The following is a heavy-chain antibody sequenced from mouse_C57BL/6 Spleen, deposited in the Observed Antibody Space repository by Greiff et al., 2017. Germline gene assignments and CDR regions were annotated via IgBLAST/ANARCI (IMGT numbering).Heavy chain of an antibody. D-gene: IGHD1-1*01. Sequence: QVQLQQSGPGLVAPSQSLSITCTVSGFSLTSYGVHWVRQPPGKGLEWLVVIWSDGSTTYNSALKSRLSISKDNSKSQVFLKMNSLQTDDTAMYYCARHELTTVGMDYWGQGTSVTVSS. V-gene: IGHV2-6-1*01. J-gene: IGHJ4*01. CDR1: GFSLTSYG. CDR3: ARHELTTVGMDY. CDR2: IWSDGST.